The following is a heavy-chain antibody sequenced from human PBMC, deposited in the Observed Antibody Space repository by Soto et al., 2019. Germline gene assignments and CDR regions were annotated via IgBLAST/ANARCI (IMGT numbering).Heavy chain of an antibody. J-gene: IGHJ3*02. Sequence: QVQLVESGGGVVQPGRSLRLSCAASGFTFSSYAMHWVRQAPGKGLEWVAVISYDGSNKYYADSVKGRFTISRDNSKNPLYLQMNSLRAEDTAVYYCARGREWLFHDAFDIWGQGTMVTVSS. CDR2: ISYDGSNK. CDR1: GFTFSSYA. D-gene: IGHD3-3*01. CDR3: ARGREWLFHDAFDI. V-gene: IGHV3-30-3*01.